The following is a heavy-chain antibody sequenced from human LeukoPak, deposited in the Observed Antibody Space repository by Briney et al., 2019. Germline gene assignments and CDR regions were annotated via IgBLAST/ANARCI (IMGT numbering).Heavy chain of an antibody. CDR1: GFTFSSYS. D-gene: IGHD3-3*01. Sequence: GRSLRLSCAASGFTFSSYSMNWVRQAPGKGLEWVSYISSSSSTIYYADSVKGRFTISRDNTKNSVYLQMSSLRAEDTAVYYCARDLSVSYWGQGTLVTVSS. CDR3: ARDLSVSY. J-gene: IGHJ4*02. CDR2: ISSSSSTI. V-gene: IGHV3-48*04.